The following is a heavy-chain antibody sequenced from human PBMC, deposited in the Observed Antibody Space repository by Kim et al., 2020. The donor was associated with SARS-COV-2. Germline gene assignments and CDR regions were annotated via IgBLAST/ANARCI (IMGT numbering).Heavy chain of an antibody. J-gene: IGHJ4*02. V-gene: IGHV3-11*01. D-gene: IGHD3-3*01. CDR2: ISSSGSTI. Sequence: GGSLRLSCAASGFTFSDYYMSWIRQAPGKGLEWVSYISSSGSTIYYADSVKGRFTISRDNAKNSLYLQMNSLRAEDTAVYYCARDPSNITIFGVVPIRWGQGTLVTVSS. CDR3: ARDPSNITIFGVVPIR. CDR1: GFTFSDYY.